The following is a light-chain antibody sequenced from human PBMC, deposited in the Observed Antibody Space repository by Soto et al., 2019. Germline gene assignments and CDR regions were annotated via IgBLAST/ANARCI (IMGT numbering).Light chain of an antibody. CDR3: SSYTSSSTPHVV. J-gene: IGLJ2*01. Sequence: QSALTQPASVSGSPGQSITISCTGTSRNVGGYNYVSWYQQHPGKAPKLMIYEVSNRPSGVSNRFSGSTSGNTASPTISGLQAEDEADYYCSSYTSSSTPHVVFGGGTKLTVL. V-gene: IGLV2-14*01. CDR1: SRNVGGYNY. CDR2: EVS.